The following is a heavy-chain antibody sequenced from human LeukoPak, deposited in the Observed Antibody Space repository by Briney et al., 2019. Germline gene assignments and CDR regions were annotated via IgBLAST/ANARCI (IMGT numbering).Heavy chain of an antibody. CDR2: IYHGGTT. CDR3: ATYLYGGDYGSCYFEY. J-gene: IGHJ4*02. D-gene: IGHD4-23*01. CDR1: GDSITTSRW. V-gene: IGHV4-4*02. Sequence: SETLSLTCAVSGDSITTSRWWSWARQPPGKGLEWIGEIYHGGTTNYNPSLKSRVIMSVDKSKNHFSLKLTSVTAADTAVYYCATYLYGGDYGSCYFEYWGQGTLVTVSS.